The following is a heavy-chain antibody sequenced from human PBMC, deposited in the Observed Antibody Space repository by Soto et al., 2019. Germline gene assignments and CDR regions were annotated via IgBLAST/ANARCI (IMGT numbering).Heavy chain of an antibody. V-gene: IGHV3-30-3*01. D-gene: IGHD6-19*01. Sequence: GGSRRLSCAASGFSFSTYAMHWFLQAPGKVLEWVAVISNDGGKKYFGDSVKGRFTISRDNSRNTVYLQMNSLRDEDTAVYYCARSIAVAGLDYWGQGTQVTVSS. CDR3: ARSIAVAGLDY. CDR2: ISNDGGKK. J-gene: IGHJ4*02. CDR1: GFSFSTYA.